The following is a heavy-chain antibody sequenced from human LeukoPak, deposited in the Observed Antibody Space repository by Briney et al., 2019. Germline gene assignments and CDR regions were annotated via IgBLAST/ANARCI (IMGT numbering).Heavy chain of an antibody. CDR1: GFTFSSYA. V-gene: IGHV3-23*01. CDR3: AKSPTTGYSSSANWFDP. CDR2: ISGSGGST. D-gene: IGHD6-13*01. Sequence: GGSLRLSCAASGFTFSSYAMSWVRLAPGKGLEWVSAISGSGGSTYYADSVKGRFTISRDNSKNTLYLQMNSLRAEDTAVYYCAKSPTTGYSSSANWFDPWGQGTLVTVSS. J-gene: IGHJ5*02.